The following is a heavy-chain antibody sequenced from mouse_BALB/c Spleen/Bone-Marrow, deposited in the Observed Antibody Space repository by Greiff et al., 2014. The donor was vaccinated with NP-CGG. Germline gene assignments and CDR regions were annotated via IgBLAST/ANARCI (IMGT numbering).Heavy chain of an antibody. CDR3: TRVITAVLATRAMDY. J-gene: IGHJ4*01. D-gene: IGHD1-1*01. CDR2: IYPGNSDT. CDR1: GYTFTSYW. V-gene: IGHV1-5*01. Sequence: EVQLQQSGTVLARPGASVKMSCKASGYTFTSYWMHWVKQRPGQGLERIGAIYPGNSDTSYNQKFKGKAKLTAVTSTSTAYMELSSLTNEDSAVYYCTRVITAVLATRAMDYWGQGSSVTVSS.